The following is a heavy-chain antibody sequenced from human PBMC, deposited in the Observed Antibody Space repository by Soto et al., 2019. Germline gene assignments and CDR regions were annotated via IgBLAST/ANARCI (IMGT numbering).Heavy chain of an antibody. Sequence: RRLSCAASGFTFTSYAMSWVRQAPGKGLEWVSAISGSGGSTYYADSVKGRFTISRDNSKNTLYLQMNSLRPEDTALYYCAKWAICSSTTRYLRDYGMDVWGQGTTVTVSS. CDR1: GFTFTSYA. CDR2: ISGSGGST. CDR3: AKWAICSSTTRYLRDYGMDV. V-gene: IGHV3-23*01. D-gene: IGHD2-2*01. J-gene: IGHJ6*02.